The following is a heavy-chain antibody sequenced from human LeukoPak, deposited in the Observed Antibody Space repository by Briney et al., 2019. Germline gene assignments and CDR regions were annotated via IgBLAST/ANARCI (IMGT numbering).Heavy chain of an antibody. Sequence: GGSLRLSCSASGFTFSSYAMHWVRQAPGKGLEYVSAISSNGGSTYYADSVKGRFTISRDNSKNTLYLQMSSLRAEDTAVYYCAKVNYYDSSGYYYFDYWGQGTLVTVSS. J-gene: IGHJ4*02. V-gene: IGHV3-64D*09. CDR1: GFTFSSYA. D-gene: IGHD3-22*01. CDR3: AKVNYYDSSGYYYFDY. CDR2: ISSNGGST.